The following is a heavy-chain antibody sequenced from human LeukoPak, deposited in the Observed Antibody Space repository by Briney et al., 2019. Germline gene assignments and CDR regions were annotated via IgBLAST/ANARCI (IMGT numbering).Heavy chain of an antibody. CDR2: INAGNGNT. Sequence: ASVKVSCKASGYTFTSYAMHWVRQAPGQRLEWMGWINAGNGNTKYSQKFQGRVTITRDTSASTAYMELSSLRSEDTAVYYCARARNYYDSSGYYDYWGQGTLVTVSS. D-gene: IGHD3-22*01. CDR3: ARARNYYDSSGYYDY. V-gene: IGHV1-3*01. J-gene: IGHJ4*02. CDR1: GYTFTSYA.